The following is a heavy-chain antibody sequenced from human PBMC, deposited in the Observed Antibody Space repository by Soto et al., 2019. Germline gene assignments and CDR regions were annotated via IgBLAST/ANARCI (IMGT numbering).Heavy chain of an antibody. Sequence: EVQLLESGGGLVQPGGSLRLSCAASGFTFSSYGMTWVRQAPGKGLEWVSFSSATGAGTYYADSVKGRFTISRNPSRSTLYLHMDSLRAEDTALYYCAFGSWNHFYFDYWGQEILVTVSS. CDR1: GFTFSSYG. V-gene: IGHV3-23*01. J-gene: IGHJ4*02. CDR3: AFGSWNHFYFDY. CDR2: SSATGAGT. D-gene: IGHD6-13*01.